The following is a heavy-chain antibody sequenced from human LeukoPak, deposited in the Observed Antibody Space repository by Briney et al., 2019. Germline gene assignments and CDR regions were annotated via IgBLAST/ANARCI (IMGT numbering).Heavy chain of an antibody. V-gene: IGHV4-30-2*01. J-gene: IGHJ4*02. CDR1: GGSISSGGYY. CDR2: IYHSGST. Sequence: PSETLSLTCTVSGGSISSGGYYWSWIRQPPGKGLEWIGYIYHSGSTYYNPSLKSRVTISVDRSKIQFSLKLSSVTAADTAVYYCARAADEAVAGTNWGQGTLVTVSS. CDR3: ARAADEAVAGTN. D-gene: IGHD6-19*01.